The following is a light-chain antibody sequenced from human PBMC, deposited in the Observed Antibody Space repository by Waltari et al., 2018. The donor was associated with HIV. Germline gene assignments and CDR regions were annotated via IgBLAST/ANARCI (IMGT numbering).Light chain of an antibody. CDR3: SSYTRSSTHYV. Sequence: QSALTQTASVSGSPGQSIPLTSTGTNTAVGVYNFFSWYQHHPGRAPNLIIYDVTNRPSGVSNRFSGSKSVNTASLTISGLQAEDEADYFCSSYTRSSTHYVFGTGTKVTVL. V-gene: IGLV2-14*03. J-gene: IGLJ1*01. CDR2: DVT. CDR1: NTAVGVYNF.